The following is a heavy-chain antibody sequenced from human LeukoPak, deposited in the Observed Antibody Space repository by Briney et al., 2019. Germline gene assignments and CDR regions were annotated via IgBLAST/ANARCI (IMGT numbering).Heavy chain of an antibody. CDR1: GFTFSDYY. J-gene: IGHJ4*02. V-gene: IGHV3-11*04. CDR2: ISSSGSTI. Sequence: PGGSLRLSCAASGFTFSDYYMSWIRQAPGKGLEWVSYISSSGSTIYYADSVKGRFTISRDNAKNSLYLQMNSLRAEDTAVYYCASDYVDYYDSSGSIYWGQGTLVTVSS. D-gene: IGHD3-22*01. CDR3: ASDYVDYYDSSGSIY.